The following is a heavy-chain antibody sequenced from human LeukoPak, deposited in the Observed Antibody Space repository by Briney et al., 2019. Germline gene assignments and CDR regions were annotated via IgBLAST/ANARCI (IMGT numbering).Heavy chain of an antibody. CDR1: GFTFSSYA. J-gene: IGHJ4*02. CDR2: ISGSGDNT. D-gene: IGHD2-2*01. Sequence: PGGSLRLSCAASGFTFSSYAMSWVRQAPGKGLEWVSGISGSGDNTYYADSVKGRFTISRDNSKNTLYLQMNSLRAEDTAVYYCATALYCSSTNCYLDYWGQGTLVTVSS. CDR3: ATALYCSSTNCYLDY. V-gene: IGHV3-23*01.